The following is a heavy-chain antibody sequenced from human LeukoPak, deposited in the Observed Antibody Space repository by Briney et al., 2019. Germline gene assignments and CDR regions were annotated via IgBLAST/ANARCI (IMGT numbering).Heavy chain of an antibody. V-gene: IGHV5-51*01. D-gene: IGHD3-22*01. J-gene: IGHJ4*02. Sequence: GESLRISCKGSGYSFTSYWIGWVRQMPGKGLERMGISHPGDSDTRYSPSFQGQVTISADKSISTAYLQWSSLKASDTAMYYRARPTNYYDSSGPWDYFDYWGQGTLVTVSS. CDR1: GYSFTSYW. CDR2: SHPGDSDT. CDR3: ARPTNYYDSSGPWDYFDY.